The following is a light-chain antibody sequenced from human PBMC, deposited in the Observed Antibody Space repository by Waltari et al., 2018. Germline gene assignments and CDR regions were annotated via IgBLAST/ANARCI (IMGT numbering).Light chain of an antibody. CDR1: DSDVGAYDF. CDR3: SSYTTSSAPGV. CDR2: EVG. Sequence: TISCSGTDSDVGAYDFVSWYQQHPGKAPHLIIYEVGNRPSGISNRFSASKSGNTASLTISGLQAEDEADYYCSSYTTSSAPGVFGTGTRVTVL. J-gene: IGLJ1*01. V-gene: IGLV2-14*01.